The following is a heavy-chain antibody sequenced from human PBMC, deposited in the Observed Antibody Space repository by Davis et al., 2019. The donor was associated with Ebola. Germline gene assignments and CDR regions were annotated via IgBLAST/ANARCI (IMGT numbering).Heavy chain of an antibody. Sequence: HRESLKISCKGSGYSFTSYWISWVRQMPGKGLEWMGRIDPSDSYTNYSPSFQGHVTISADKSISTAYLQWSSLKASDTAMYYCARHGGVLEWLWWFDPWGQGTLVTVSS. CDR3: ARHGGVLEWLWWFDP. D-gene: IGHD3-3*01. CDR1: GYSFTSYW. J-gene: IGHJ5*02. CDR2: IDPSDSYT. V-gene: IGHV5-10-1*01.